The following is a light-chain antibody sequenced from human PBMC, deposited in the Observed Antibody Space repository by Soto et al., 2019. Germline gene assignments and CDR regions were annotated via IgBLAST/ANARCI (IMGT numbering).Light chain of an antibody. Sequence: DIQMTQSPSSLSASVGDSVTISCRASQNINKNLNWYQQKSGKAPSLLIYEASTFQSAVPSRFSGSGSGTDFTLAITNLQPEDFATYYCQQSSHTPYTVGQGTKLEI. CDR2: EAS. J-gene: IGKJ2*01. V-gene: IGKV1-39*01. CDR1: QNINKN. CDR3: QQSSHTPYT.